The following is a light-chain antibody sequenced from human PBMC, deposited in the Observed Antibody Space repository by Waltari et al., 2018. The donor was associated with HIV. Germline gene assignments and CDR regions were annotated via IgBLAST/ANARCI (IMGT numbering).Light chain of an antibody. Sequence: QSALTQPASVSGSPGQSITILCTGPSSDVGVYNYVSWYQQHPGKAPKLMIYDVSNRPSGVSNRFSGSKSGNTASLTISGLQAEDEADYYCSSYTSSSTLVFGGGTKLTVL. CDR3: SSYTSSSTLV. CDR2: DVS. CDR1: SSDVGVYNY. V-gene: IGLV2-14*03. J-gene: IGLJ3*02.